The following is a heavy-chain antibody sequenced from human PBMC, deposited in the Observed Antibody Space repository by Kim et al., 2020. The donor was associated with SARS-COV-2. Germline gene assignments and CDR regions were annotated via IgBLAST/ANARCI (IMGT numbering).Heavy chain of an antibody. Sequence: ASVKVSCKASGYTFTSYCISWVRQAPGQGLEWMGWINAYNGNTNYAQKLQGRVTMTTDTSTSTAYMELRSLRSDDTAVYYCARDHCSGGSCYFWEYYSYYGMDVWGQGTTVTVSS. J-gene: IGHJ6*02. D-gene: IGHD2-15*01. CDR3: ARDHCSGGSCYFWEYYSYYGMDV. CDR2: INAYNGNT. V-gene: IGHV1-18*04. CDR1: GYTFTSYC.